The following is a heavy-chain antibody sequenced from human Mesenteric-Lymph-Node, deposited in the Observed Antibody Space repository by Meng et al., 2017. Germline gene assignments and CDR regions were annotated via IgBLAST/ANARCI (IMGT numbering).Heavy chain of an antibody. D-gene: IGHD6-13*01. J-gene: IGHJ5*02. Sequence: VLRHEVCPGAVKSSGTLALNCAVYGGSSSSINWWSRVRQPPGKGMEWIGENYHSGSSNYNKSLKRRVTISVDKAKNQFFLKLSSVTAADTAVYYCARVAAAGNEWFDPWGQGTLVTVSS. V-gene: IGHV4-4*02. CDR3: ARVAAAGNEWFDP. CDR1: GGSSSSINW. CDR2: NYHSGSS.